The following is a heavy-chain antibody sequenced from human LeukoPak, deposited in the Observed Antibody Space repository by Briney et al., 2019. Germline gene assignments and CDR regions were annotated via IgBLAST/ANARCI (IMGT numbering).Heavy chain of an antibody. V-gene: IGHV1-3*01. Sequence: ASVTVSCKASGYTFTSYAMHWVRQAPGQRLEWMGWINAGNGNTKYSQKFQGRVTITRDTSASTAYMELSSLRSEDTAVYYCASSAYYDFWSGWKSWFDPWGQGTLVTVSS. D-gene: IGHD3-3*01. CDR1: GYTFTSYA. CDR2: INAGNGNT. J-gene: IGHJ5*02. CDR3: ASSAYYDFWSGWKSWFDP.